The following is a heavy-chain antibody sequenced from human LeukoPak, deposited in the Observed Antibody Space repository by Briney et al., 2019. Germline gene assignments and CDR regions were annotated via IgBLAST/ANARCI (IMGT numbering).Heavy chain of an antibody. J-gene: IGHJ3*02. CDR2: IYYSGST. CDR3: ARDKNYYESRRPQLDAFDI. CDR1: GGSISSGGYY. Sequence: PSETLSLTCTVSGGSISSGGYYWSWIRQHPGKGLEWIGYIYYSGSTYYNPSLKSRVTISVDTSKNQFSLKLTSVTAADTAMYYCARDKNYYESRRPQLDAFDIWGQGTMVTVSS. V-gene: IGHV4-31*03. D-gene: IGHD3-22*01.